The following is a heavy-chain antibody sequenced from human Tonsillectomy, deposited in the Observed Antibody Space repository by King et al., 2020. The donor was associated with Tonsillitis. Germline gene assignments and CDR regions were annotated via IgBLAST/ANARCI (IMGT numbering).Heavy chain of an antibody. CDR3: SRDWVYCSSTSCYSYYYMDV. CDR1: GGTFSSYA. CDR2: IIPLVGRA. D-gene: IGHD2-2*02. Sequence: QLVQSGAEVKKPGSSVTVSCKASGGTFSSYAISWVRQAPGQGLEWMGGIIPLVGRANYAQKFQGRVTITADKSTSTAYMEMSRLRSEDTAVYYCSRDWVYCSSTSCYSYYYMDVWGKGTTVTVSS. J-gene: IGHJ6*03. V-gene: IGHV1-69*14.